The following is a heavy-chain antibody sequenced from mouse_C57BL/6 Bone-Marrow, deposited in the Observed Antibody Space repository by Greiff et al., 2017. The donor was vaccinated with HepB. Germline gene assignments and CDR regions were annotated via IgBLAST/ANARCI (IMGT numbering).Heavy chain of an antibody. D-gene: IGHD1-1*01. CDR2: IYPRSGNT. Sequence: QVQLKESGAELARPGASVKLSCKASGYTFTSYGISWVKQRTGQGLEWIGEIYPRSGNTYYNEKFKGKATLTADKSSSTAYMELRSLTSEDSAVYFWARGFTTVVAHWYFDVWGTGTTVTVSS. J-gene: IGHJ1*03. V-gene: IGHV1-81*01. CDR3: ARGFTTVVAHWYFDV. CDR1: GYTFTSYG.